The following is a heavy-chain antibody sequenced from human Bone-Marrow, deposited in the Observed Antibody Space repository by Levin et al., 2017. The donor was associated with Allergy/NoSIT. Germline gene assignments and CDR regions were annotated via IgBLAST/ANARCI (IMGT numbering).Heavy chain of an antibody. D-gene: IGHD6-19*01. Sequence: PGGSLRLSCAASGFTFSSYWMSWVRQAPGKGLEWVANIKQDGSEKYYVDSVKGRFTISRDNAKNSLYLQMNSLRAEDTAVYYCARRQWLARTRGFDYWGQGTLVTVSS. CDR1: GFTFSSYW. J-gene: IGHJ4*02. CDR2: IKQDGSEK. CDR3: ARRQWLARTRGFDY. V-gene: IGHV3-7*01.